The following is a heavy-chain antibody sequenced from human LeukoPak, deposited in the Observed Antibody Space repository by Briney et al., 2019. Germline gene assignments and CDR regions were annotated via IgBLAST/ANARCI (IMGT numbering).Heavy chain of an antibody. Sequence: SETLSLTCTVSGGSISSYYWSWIRQPAGKGLEWIGRIYTSGSTNYNPSLKSRVTMSGDTSKNQFSLKLSSVTAADTAVYYCAGTGYCSGGSCYSDYYGMDAWGQGTTVTVSS. D-gene: IGHD2-15*01. V-gene: IGHV4-4*07. J-gene: IGHJ6*02. CDR2: IYTSGST. CDR3: AGTGYCSGGSCYSDYYGMDA. CDR1: GGSISSYY.